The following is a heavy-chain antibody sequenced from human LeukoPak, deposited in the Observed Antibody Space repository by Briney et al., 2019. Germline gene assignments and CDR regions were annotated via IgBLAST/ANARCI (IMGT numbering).Heavy chain of an antibody. CDR1: GGSISSSSYY. V-gene: IGHV4-39*07. CDR2: IYYSGST. D-gene: IGHD1-26*01. Sequence: SETLSLTCTVSGGSISSSSYYWGWIRQPPGKGLEWIGSIYYSGSTNYNPPLKSRVTISVDTSKNQFSLKLSSVTAADTAVYYCARKRGRDQWTWELLIREYYFDYWGQGTLVTVSS. CDR3: ARKRGRDQWTWELLIREYYFDY. J-gene: IGHJ4*02.